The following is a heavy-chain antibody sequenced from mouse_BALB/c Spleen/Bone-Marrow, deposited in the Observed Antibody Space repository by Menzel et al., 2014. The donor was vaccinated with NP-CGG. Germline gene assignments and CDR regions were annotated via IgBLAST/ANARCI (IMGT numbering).Heavy chain of an antibody. V-gene: IGHV1-9*01. Sequence: QVQLKESGAELMKPGASVKISCKATGYTFSSYWIEWVKQRPGHGLEWIGEILPGNGSANYNEKFKDKATLTVDKSSSTAYMQLSSPTSEDSAVYYCTRDNWDYWGQGTTLTVSS. CDR3: TRDNWDY. CDR2: ILPGNGSA. D-gene: IGHD4-1*01. CDR1: GYTFSSYW. J-gene: IGHJ2*01.